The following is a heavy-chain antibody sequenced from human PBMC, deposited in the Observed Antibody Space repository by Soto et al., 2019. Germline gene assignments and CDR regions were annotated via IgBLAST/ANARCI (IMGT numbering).Heavy chain of an antibody. CDR1: GGSISSYY. CDR3: AIAPRVNYVYPADFDY. Sequence: SETLSLTCTVSGGSISSYYWSWIRQPPGKGLEWIGYIYYSGSTNYNPSLKSRVTLSVDTSQNQFSLKLRSVTAADTAMYYCAIAPRVNYVYPADFDYWCQGTLVSV. CDR2: IYYSGST. D-gene: IGHD3-10*02. V-gene: IGHV4-59*01. J-gene: IGHJ4*02.